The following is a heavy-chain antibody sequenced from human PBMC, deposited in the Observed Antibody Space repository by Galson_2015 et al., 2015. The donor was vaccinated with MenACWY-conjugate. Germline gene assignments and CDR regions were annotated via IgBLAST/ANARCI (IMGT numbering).Heavy chain of an antibody. CDR1: GFTFSSYA. Sequence: SLRLSCAAPGFTFSSYAMTWVRQAPGKGLQWVSAISYSGGSTFYADSVKGRFTISRDNSKNTLYLQMNSLRVEDTAVYYGAKRVVISSSSGFDYGGQGTLVTVSS. V-gene: IGHV3-23*01. J-gene: IGHJ4*02. D-gene: IGHD6-6*01. CDR2: ISYSGGST. CDR3: AKRVVISSSSGFDY.